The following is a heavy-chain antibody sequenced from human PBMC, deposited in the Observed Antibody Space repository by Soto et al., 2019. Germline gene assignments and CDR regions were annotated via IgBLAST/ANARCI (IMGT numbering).Heavy chain of an antibody. D-gene: IGHD6-19*01. Sequence: QVQLVESGGGVVQPGRSLRLSCAASGFTFGSYAMHWVRQAPGKGLEWVAVISYDGSNKYYADSVKGRFTISRDNSKNTLYLQMNSLRAEDTAVYYCAREKRWLQLFDYWGQGTLVTVSS. J-gene: IGHJ4*02. CDR1: GFTFGSYA. CDR3: AREKRWLQLFDY. CDR2: ISYDGSNK. V-gene: IGHV3-30-3*01.